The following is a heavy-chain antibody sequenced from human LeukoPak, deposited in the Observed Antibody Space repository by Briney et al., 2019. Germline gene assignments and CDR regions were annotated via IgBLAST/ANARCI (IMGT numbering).Heavy chain of an antibody. J-gene: IGHJ4*02. CDR2: IYSGGGT. D-gene: IGHD6-19*01. CDR1: GFTVSSNY. V-gene: IGHV3-53*01. CDR3: ARVPYSSGWYFDY. Sequence: PGGSLRLSCASSGFTVSSNYMSWVRQVPGKGLEWVSVIYSGGGTYYADSVKGRFTISRDNSKNTLYLQMNRLRGEDTAVYYCARVPYSSGWYFDYWGQGTLVTVSS.